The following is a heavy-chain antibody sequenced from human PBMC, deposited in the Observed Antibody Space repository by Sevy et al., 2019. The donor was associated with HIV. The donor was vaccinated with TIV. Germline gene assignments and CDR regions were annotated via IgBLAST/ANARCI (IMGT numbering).Heavy chain of an antibody. Sequence: ASVKVSCKASGGTFSSYAISWVRQAPGQGLEWMGGIILIFGTANYAQKFQGRVTITADESTSTAYMELSSLRSEDTAVYYCARQALSGIAAAGYYFQHWGQGTLVTVSS. CDR3: ARQALSGIAAAGYYFQH. CDR2: IILIFGTA. J-gene: IGHJ1*01. CDR1: GGTFSSYA. V-gene: IGHV1-69*13. D-gene: IGHD6-13*01.